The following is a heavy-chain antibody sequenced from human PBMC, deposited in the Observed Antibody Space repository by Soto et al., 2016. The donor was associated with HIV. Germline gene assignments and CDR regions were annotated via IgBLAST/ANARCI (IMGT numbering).Heavy chain of an antibody. CDR3: VRDPANGSDSSGPRDNYYYYMDV. J-gene: IGHJ6*03. D-gene: IGHD3-22*01. Sequence: QVQLVQSGAEVKKPGSSVKVSCKASGGTFSSYAISWVRQAPGQGLEWMGGIIPIFGTANYAQRFQGRVTITADESTSTAYMELSSLRSEDTAVYYCVRDPANGSDSSGPRDNYYYYMDVWGKGTTVTVSS. V-gene: IGHV1-69*12. CDR1: GGTFSSYA. CDR2: IIPIFGTA.